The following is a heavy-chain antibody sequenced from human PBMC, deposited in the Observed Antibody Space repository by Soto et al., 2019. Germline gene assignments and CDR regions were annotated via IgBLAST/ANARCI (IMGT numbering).Heavy chain of an antibody. CDR3: ARGVVVVAATNWFDP. CDR2: IIPIFGTA. D-gene: IGHD2-15*01. V-gene: IGHV1-69*12. CDR1: GGTFSSYA. J-gene: IGHJ5*02. Sequence: QVQLVQSGAEVKKPGSSVKVSCKASGGTFSSYAISWVRQAPGQGLEWMGGIIPIFGTANYAQKFQGRVTITADESTSTGYMELRSLRSEDTGVYYCARGVVVVAATNWFDPWGQGTLVTVSS.